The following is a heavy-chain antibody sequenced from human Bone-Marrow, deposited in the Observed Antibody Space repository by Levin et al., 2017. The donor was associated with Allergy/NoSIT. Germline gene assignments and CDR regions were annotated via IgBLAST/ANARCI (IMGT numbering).Heavy chain of an antibody. Sequence: SETLSLTCTVSGGSVSSGSYYWSWIRQPPGKGLEWIGYIYYSGSTNYNPSLKSRVTISVDTSKNQFSLKLSSVTAADTAVYYCAREVGETKYNWFDPWGQGTLVTVSS. V-gene: IGHV4-61*01. CDR3: AREVGETKYNWFDP. J-gene: IGHJ5*02. CDR2: IYYSGST. D-gene: IGHD3-10*01. CDR1: GGSVSSGSYY.